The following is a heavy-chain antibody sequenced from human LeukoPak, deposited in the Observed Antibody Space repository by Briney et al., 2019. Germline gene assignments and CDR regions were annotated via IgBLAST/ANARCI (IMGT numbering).Heavy chain of an antibody. CDR3: ARADTVTPGYYYYGMDV. V-gene: IGHV3-64*01. Sequence: PGGSLRLSCAASGFSVGTNYMSWVRQAPGKGLEYGSAISSNGGSTYYANSVKGRFTISRDNSKNTLYLQMGSLRAEDMAVYYCARADTVTPGYYYYGMDVWGQGTTVTVSS. D-gene: IGHD4-17*01. CDR1: GFSVGTNY. J-gene: IGHJ6*02. CDR2: ISSNGGST.